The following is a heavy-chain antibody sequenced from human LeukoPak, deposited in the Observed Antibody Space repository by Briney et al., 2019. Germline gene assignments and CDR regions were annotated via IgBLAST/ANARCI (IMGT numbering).Heavy chain of an antibody. V-gene: IGHV3-74*01. Sequence: GGSLRLSCVASGFTFSSYWMHWVRQAPGKGLVWVSGINSDGTSTRYADSVKGRFTISRDNSKNTLYLQMNSLRAEDTAVYYRARRAGGYSHPYDYWGQGILVTVSS. CDR3: ARRAGGYSHPYDY. J-gene: IGHJ4*02. D-gene: IGHD4-23*01. CDR2: INSDGTST. CDR1: GFTFSSYW.